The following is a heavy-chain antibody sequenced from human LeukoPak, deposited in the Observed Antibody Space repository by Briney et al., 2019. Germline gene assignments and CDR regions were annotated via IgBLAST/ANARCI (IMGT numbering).Heavy chain of an antibody. CDR2: IKQGESET. V-gene: IGHV3-7*01. CDR3: ARDTRTVGY. D-gene: IGHD1-26*01. CDR1: GFTFSSYR. Sequence: PGGSLRLSCEASGFTFSSYRLNWVRQAPGKGLEWVANIKQGESETYYVDSVKGRFTISRDNAKNSSFLQMNSLRSEDTAVYYCARDTRTVGYWGQGTLVSVSS. J-gene: IGHJ4*02.